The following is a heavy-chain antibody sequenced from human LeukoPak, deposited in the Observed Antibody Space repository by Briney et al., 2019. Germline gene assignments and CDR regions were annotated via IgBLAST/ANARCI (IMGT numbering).Heavy chain of an antibody. V-gene: IGHV4-59*01. D-gene: IGHD3-10*01. CDR3: ARGGVAAKYYFDY. Sequence: SEALSLTCTVSGGSISSYYWSWIRQPPGKGLEFIGYIYYSGSTNYSPSLKSRVSLSVDTSKNQFSLRLSSVTAADTAVYYCARGGVAAKYYFDYWGQGTLVTVSS. CDR2: IYYSGST. CDR1: GGSISSYY. J-gene: IGHJ4*02.